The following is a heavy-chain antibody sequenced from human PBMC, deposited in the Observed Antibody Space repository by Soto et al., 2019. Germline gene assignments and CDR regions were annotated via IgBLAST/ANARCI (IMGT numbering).Heavy chain of an antibody. J-gene: IGHJ4*02. V-gene: IGHV3-30-3*01. Sequence: GGSLRLSCAASGFACSSYAMHWFRRAPGKGLEWVAVISYDASNKYYADSVKGRFTISRDNSKKTMYLQMSSLRAEDTAVYYCAKDGGGYCSGGSCYSDYWGQGTLVTVSS. CDR3: AKDGGGYCSGGSCYSDY. CDR1: GFACSSYA. CDR2: ISYDASNK. D-gene: IGHD2-15*01.